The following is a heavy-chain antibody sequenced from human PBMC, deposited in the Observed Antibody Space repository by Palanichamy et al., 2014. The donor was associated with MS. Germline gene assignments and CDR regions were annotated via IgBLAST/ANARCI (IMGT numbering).Heavy chain of an antibody. CDR2: IRSNGGAT. CDR3: AKREVSAAPGLH. Sequence: EVQLVEVWGRLGTARGVPETLLCSLWIHLWQLCHDLGPPGSREGGWDGVSTIRSNGGATYYADSVQGRFTISRDNPKNTLFLQMNSLRAEDTAIYYCAKREVSAAPGLHWGQGTLVTVSS. J-gene: IGHJ4*02. V-gene: IGHV3-23*04. D-gene: IGHD2-2*01. CDR1: IHLWQLC.